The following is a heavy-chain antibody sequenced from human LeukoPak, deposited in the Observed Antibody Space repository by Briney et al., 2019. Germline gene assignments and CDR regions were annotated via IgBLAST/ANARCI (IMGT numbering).Heavy chain of an antibody. CDR3: ARVQSPWYATYFDY. CDR2: IYHSGST. J-gene: IGHJ4*02. CDR1: GGSISSGGYS. V-gene: IGHV4-30-2*01. D-gene: IGHD2-8*01. Sequence: SETLSLTCAVSGGSISSGGYSWSWLRQPPGKGLGWIGYIYHSGSTYYNPSIKSRVTISVDRSKNQFSLKLSSVTAADTAVYYCARVQSPWYATYFDYWGQGTLVTVSS.